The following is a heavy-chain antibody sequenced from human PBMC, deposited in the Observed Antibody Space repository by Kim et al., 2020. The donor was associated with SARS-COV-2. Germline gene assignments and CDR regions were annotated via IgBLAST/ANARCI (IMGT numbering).Heavy chain of an antibody. Sequence: AESVEGRFTISVDNSKDTLYLQMNSLRAEDTAVYYCSKGVDSTGYYNWFDPWGQGALVTVSS. V-gene: IGHV3-23*01. D-gene: IGHD3-22*01. J-gene: IGHJ5*02. CDR3: SKGVDSTGYYNWFDP.